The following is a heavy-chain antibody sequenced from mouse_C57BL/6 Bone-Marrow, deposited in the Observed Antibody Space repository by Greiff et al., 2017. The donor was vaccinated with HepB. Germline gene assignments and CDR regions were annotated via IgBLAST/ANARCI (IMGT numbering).Heavy chain of an antibody. D-gene: IGHD2-3*01. V-gene: IGHV5-9-1*02. CDR3: TRCDGYYGFAY. Sequence: EVKVVESGEGLVKPGGSLKLSCAASGFTFSSYAMSWVRQTPEKRLEWVAYISSGGDYIYYADTVKGRFTISRDNARNTLYLQMSSLKSEDTAMYYCTRCDGYYGFAYWGQGTLVTVSA. J-gene: IGHJ3*01. CDR2: ISSGGDYI. CDR1: GFTFSSYA.